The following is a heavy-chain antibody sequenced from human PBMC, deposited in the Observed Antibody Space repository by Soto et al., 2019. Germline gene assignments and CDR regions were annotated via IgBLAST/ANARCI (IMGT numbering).Heavy chain of an antibody. CDR3: ARAGGNWNYVRANYYYYMDV. D-gene: IGHD1-7*01. J-gene: IGHJ6*03. V-gene: IGHV3-21*01. CDR1: GFTFSSYS. CDR2: ISSSSSYI. Sequence: GGSLRLSCAASGFTFSSYSMNWVRQAPGKGLEWVSSISSSSSYIYYADSVKGRVTISRDNAKNSLYRQMNSLRAEDTAVYYCARAGGNWNYVRANYYYYMDVWGKGTTVTVSS.